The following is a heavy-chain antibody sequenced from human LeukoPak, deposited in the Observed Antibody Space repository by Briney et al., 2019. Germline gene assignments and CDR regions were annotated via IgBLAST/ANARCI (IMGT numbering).Heavy chain of an antibody. Sequence: GGSLRLSCAASGFTFSSYAMHWVRQAPGKGLEWVAVILYDGSIKYYADSVKGRFTISRDNSKNTLYLEMNSLRPEDTAVYYFSKDFYTYCGGDCSLGIWGQGTMVTVSS. D-gene: IGHD2-21*02. CDR3: SKDFYTYCGGDCSLGI. CDR2: ILYDGSIK. CDR1: GFTFSSYA. J-gene: IGHJ3*02. V-gene: IGHV3-30*04.